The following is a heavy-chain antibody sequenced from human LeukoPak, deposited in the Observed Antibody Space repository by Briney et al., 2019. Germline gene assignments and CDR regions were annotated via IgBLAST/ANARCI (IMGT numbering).Heavy chain of an antibody. CDR3: AREDSYGYYFDY. Sequence: ASVKVSCKASGYTFTGYYMHWVRRAPGQGLEWMGWINPNSGGTNYAQKFQGRVTMTRDTSISTAYMELSRLRSDDTAVYYCAREDSYGYYFDYWGQGTLVTVSS. CDR1: GYTFTGYY. V-gene: IGHV1-2*02. CDR2: INPNSGGT. J-gene: IGHJ4*02. D-gene: IGHD5-18*01.